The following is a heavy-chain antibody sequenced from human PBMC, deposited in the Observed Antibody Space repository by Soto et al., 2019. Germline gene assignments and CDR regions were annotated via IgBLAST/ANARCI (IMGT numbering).Heavy chain of an antibody. V-gene: IGHV3-23*01. CDR2: INESGNRT. CDR3: TNSGNSPGGGFDY. CDR1: GFTFSTYT. Sequence: EVQLLESGGGLVQPGGSLRLSCVVSGFTFSTYTMSWVRQAPGKGLEWVSVINESGNRTNYADSVKGRFTVSRDNSRNTLYLQMNSLRAEDTAVYYCTNSGNSPGGGFDYWGQGTLVTVSS. D-gene: IGHD2-21*02. J-gene: IGHJ4*02.